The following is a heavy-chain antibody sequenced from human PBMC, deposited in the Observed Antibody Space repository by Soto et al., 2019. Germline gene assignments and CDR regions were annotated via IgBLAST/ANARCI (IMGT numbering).Heavy chain of an antibody. V-gene: IGHV1-24*01. CDR3: ATAGVNYYDSSGFDY. Sequence: ASVKVSCKVSGYTLTELSMHWVRQAPGKGLEWMGGFDPEDGETIYAQKFQGRVTTTEDTSTDTAYMELSSLRSEDTAVYYCATAGVNYYDSSGFDYWGQGTLVTVSS. CDR2: FDPEDGET. J-gene: IGHJ4*02. D-gene: IGHD3-22*01. CDR1: GYTLTELS.